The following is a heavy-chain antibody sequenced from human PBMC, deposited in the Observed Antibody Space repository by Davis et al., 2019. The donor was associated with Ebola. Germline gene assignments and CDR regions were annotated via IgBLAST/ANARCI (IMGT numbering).Heavy chain of an antibody. CDR1: GGSISSGGYY. D-gene: IGHD6-6*01. J-gene: IGHJ4*02. V-gene: IGHV4-39*07. CDR3: ARGARNPFDY. CDR2: INHSGST. Sequence: MPSETLSLTCTVSGGSISSGGYYWSWIRQPPGKGLEWIGEINHSGSTNYNPSLKSRVTISVDTSKNQFSLKLSSVTAADTAVYYCARGARNPFDYWGQGTLVTVSS.